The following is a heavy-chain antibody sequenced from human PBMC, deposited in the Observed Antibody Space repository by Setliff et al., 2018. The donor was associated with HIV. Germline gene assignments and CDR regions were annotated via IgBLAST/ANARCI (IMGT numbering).Heavy chain of an antibody. J-gene: IGHJ4*02. CDR3: AGAPSSGWYYYEY. V-gene: IGHV3-7*01. CDR2: IKQDGSEK. CDR1: GFSFSTYW. D-gene: IGHD6-19*01. Sequence: GVLRLSCAASGFSFSTYWMTWVRQAPGKGLEWVANIKQDGSEKIYVDSLTGRFTISRDNAKNSLYLQMNSLRAEDTAVYYCAGAPSSGWYYYEYWGQGTLVTVSS.